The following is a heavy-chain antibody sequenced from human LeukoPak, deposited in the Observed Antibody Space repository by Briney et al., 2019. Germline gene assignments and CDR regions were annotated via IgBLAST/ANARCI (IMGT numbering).Heavy chain of an antibody. Sequence: PGGSLRLSCAASGFTFSSYSMNWVRQAPGKGLEWVSSISSSSSYIYYADSVKGRFTISRDNAKNSLYLQMNSLRAEDTAVYYCARSRGDGYNSHYFDYRGQGTLVTVSS. CDR3: ARSRGDGYNSHYFDY. J-gene: IGHJ4*02. CDR2: ISSSSSYI. CDR1: GFTFSSYS. D-gene: IGHD5-24*01. V-gene: IGHV3-21*01.